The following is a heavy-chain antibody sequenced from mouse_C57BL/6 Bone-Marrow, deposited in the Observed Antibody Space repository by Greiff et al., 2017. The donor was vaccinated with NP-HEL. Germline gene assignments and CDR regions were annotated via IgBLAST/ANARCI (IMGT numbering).Heavy chain of an antibody. J-gene: IGHJ2*01. Sequence: VQLKESGAELVRPGASVKLSCTASGFNIKDDYMHWVKQRPEQGLEWIGWIDPEHGDTEYASKFQGKATITADTSSNTAYLQLSSLTSEDTAVYYCTTLLYYYGSSYEDYFDYWGQGTTLTVSS. CDR3: TTLLYYYGSSYEDYFDY. CDR2: IDPEHGDT. V-gene: IGHV14-4*01. D-gene: IGHD1-1*01. CDR1: GFNIKDDY.